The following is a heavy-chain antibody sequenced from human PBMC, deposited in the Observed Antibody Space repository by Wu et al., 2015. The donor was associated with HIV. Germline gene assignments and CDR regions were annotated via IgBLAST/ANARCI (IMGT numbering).Heavy chain of an antibody. CDR3: ATEGAYFLSSSLDS. D-gene: IGHD6-13*01. CDR1: GYIFTTYY. CDR2: IIPIFGTA. V-gene: IGHV1-69*18. J-gene: IGHJ4*02. Sequence: QVHLVQSGAEVKKPGASVKLSCKASGYIFTTYYMHWVRQAPGQGLEWMGRIIPIFGTANYAQKFQGRVTITADESTNTAYMQLSSLRSEDTAIYYCATEGAYFLSSSLDSWGQGTLVTVSS.